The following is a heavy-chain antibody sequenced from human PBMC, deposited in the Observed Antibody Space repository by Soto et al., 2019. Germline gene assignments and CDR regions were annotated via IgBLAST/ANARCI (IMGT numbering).Heavy chain of an antibody. CDR1: GFTFSSYG. V-gene: IGHV3-23*01. CDR3: AQTRGLLWFGELRP. J-gene: IGHJ5*02. CDR2: FSGSDGNT. D-gene: IGHD3-10*01. Sequence: EVQLLESGGGLVQPGGSLRLSCAASGFTFSSYGMVWVRQAPGKGLEWVSGFSGSDGNTHYAESVKGRFTISRDIGKNTHHLYMNNLRVEDTAVYYCAQTRGLLWFGELRPWGQGTLVTVSS.